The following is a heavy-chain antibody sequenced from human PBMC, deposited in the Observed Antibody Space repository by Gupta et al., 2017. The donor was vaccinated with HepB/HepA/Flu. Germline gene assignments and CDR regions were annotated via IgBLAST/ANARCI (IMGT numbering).Heavy chain of an antibody. V-gene: IGHV4-34*02. J-gene: IGHJ1*01. Sequence: QVQLQQWGAGLLKPSETLSLTCAVYGGSSSGYYWNWIRQPPGKGLEWIGEINHSGSIKYNPSLKSRVTISSDMSKNQFSLKLSSVTAADTAVYYCARGGYSSAVRSEYFQHWGQGTLVTVPS. CDR3: ARGGYSSAVRSEYFQH. D-gene: IGHD5-12*01. CDR1: GGSSSGYY. CDR2: INHSGSI.